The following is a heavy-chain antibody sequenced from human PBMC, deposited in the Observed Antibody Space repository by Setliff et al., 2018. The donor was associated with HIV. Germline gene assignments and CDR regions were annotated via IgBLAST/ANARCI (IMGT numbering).Heavy chain of an antibody. V-gene: IGHV1-18*01. CDR1: GYTFTGYG. CDR3: ARGGGGYNFWSGYPSFDY. J-gene: IGHJ4*02. Sequence: ASVKVSCKASGYTFTGYGISWVRQAPGQGLEWMGWISAYNGDTNYAQKLQGRVTMTTDTSTSTAYMELRSLRSDDTAVYYCARGGGGYNFWSGYPSFDYWGQGTLVTVSS. D-gene: IGHD3-3*01. CDR2: ISAYNGDT.